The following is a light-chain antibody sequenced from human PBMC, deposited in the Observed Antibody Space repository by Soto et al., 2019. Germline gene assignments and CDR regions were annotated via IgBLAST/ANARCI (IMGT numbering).Light chain of an antibody. CDR1: QSVLHSNGYNY. CDR3: MQPLENFRT. CDR2: LGS. J-gene: IGKJ1*01. V-gene: IGKV2-28*01. Sequence: DVAMSQSPVSRPVPPGGPASISGRSCQSVLHSNGYNYLDWYLQKPGQSPQLLIYLGSNRASGVPDRFSGSGSDTYFTLEISRVEADDVGVYYCMQPLENFRTFGQGTKVDI.